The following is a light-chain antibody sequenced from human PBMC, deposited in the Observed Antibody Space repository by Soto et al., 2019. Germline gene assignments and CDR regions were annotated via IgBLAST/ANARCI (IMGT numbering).Light chain of an antibody. J-gene: IGKJ5*01. V-gene: IGKV2-28*01. CDR3: MQALQTLSIT. CDR1: QSLLHSNGYNY. CDR2: LGS. Sequence: DIVMTQSPLSLPVTPGEPASISCRSSQSLLHSNGYNYLDWYLQKPGQSPQLLIYLGSNRASGVPDRFSGSGSGTDFTLKISRVDAEDVGVYYCMQALQTLSITFGQGTRLEIK.